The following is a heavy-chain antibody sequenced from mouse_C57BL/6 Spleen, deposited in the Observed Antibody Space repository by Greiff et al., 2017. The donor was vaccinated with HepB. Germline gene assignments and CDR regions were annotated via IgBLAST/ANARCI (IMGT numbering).Heavy chain of an antibody. Sequence: VQLQQSGAELVKPGASVKLSCTASGFNIKDYYMHWVKQRTEQGLEWIGRIDPADGDTKYAPKFQGKATITADTSSNTAYLQLSSLTSEDTAVYYCARFSVYYGSSYAMDYWGQGTSVTVSS. J-gene: IGHJ4*01. V-gene: IGHV14-2*01. CDR2: IDPADGDT. CDR1: GFNIKDYY. D-gene: IGHD1-1*01. CDR3: ARFSVYYGSSYAMDY.